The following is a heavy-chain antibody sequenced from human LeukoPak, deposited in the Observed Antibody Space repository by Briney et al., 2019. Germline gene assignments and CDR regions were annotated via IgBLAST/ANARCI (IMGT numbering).Heavy chain of an antibody. J-gene: IGHJ3*02. CDR2: ISGSGGST. Sequence: GGSLRLSCAASGFTFSSYAMSWVRQAPGKGLEWVSAISGSGGSTYHADSVKGPFTISRDNAKNSLYLQMNSLRAEDTAVYYCAKPQWSNHALDIWGQATMVTVSS. CDR3: AKPQWSNHALDI. D-gene: IGHD6-19*01. CDR1: GFTFSSYA. V-gene: IGHV3-23*01.